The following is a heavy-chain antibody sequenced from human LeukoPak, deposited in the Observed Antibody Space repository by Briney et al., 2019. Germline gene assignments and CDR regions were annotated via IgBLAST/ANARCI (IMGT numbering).Heavy chain of an antibody. CDR3: TSRFLILLWTKDF. J-gene: IGHJ4*02. CDR1: GYALTELS. CDR2: LDPEDGKT. D-gene: IGHD2/OR15-2a*01. V-gene: IGHV1-24*01. Sequence: ASVKVSCKVSGYALTELSMHWVRQTPGTGLEWMGGLDPEDGKTTYAQKFQGRVTMTEDTATDTAYMELSNLRSEDTAVYFCTSRFLILLWTKDFWGQGPLVTVSS.